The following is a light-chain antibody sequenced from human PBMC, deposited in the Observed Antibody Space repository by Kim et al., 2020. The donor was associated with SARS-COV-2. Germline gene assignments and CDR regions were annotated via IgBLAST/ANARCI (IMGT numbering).Light chain of an antibody. CDR2: GNN. CDR1: TSNIGSNS. CDR3: ASWDDSLNGWV. V-gene: IGLV1-44*01. Sequence: GQRVTISCSGSTSNIGSNSVNLYQHLPGTAPKLLNYGNNQRPSGVPDRFSGTKSGTSASLAISGLQAEDETDYYCASWDDSLNGWVFGGGTKLTVL. J-gene: IGLJ3*02.